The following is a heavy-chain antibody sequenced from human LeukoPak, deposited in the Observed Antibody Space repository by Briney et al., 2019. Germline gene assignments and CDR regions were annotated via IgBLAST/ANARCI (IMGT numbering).Heavy chain of an antibody. D-gene: IGHD6-19*01. J-gene: IGHJ4*02. CDR2: INPDSGGT. V-gene: IGHV1-2*02. CDR1: AYTFTGYY. CDR3: AREGSGWYGNFDY. Sequence: ASVKVSCKASAYTFTGYYMHWVRQAPGQGLEWMRWINPDSGGTNYAQKFQGRVTMTRDTSISTAYMEVSRLRSDDTAVYYCAREGSGWYGNFDYWGQGTLVTVSS.